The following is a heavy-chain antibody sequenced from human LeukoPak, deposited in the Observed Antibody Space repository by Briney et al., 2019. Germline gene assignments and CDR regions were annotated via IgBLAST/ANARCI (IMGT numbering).Heavy chain of an antibody. CDR3: ARARGHYGDYTNWFDP. Sequence: SETLSLTCTVSGGSISSGDYYWSWIRQPPGKGLEWIGYIYYSGNTYYNPSLKSRVTMSVDASKNQFSLKLNSVTAADTAVYYCARARGHYGDYTNWFDPWGQGTLVTVSS. CDR1: GGSISSGDYY. D-gene: IGHD4-17*01. V-gene: IGHV4-30-4*01. CDR2: IYYSGNT. J-gene: IGHJ5*02.